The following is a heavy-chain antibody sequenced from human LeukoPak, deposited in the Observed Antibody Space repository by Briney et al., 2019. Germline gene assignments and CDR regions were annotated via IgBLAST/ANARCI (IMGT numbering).Heavy chain of an antibody. Sequence: SVKVSCKXSGGTFSSYAISWVRQAPGQGLEWMGGIIPIFGTANYAQKFQGRVTITTDESTSTAYMELSSLRSEDTAVYYCAREEGNWFDPWGQGTLVTVSS. J-gene: IGHJ5*02. CDR1: GGTFSSYA. CDR2: IIPIFGTA. CDR3: AREEGNWFDP. V-gene: IGHV1-69*05.